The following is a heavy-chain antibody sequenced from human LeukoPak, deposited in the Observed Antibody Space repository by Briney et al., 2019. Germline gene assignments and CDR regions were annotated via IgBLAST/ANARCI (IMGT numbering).Heavy chain of an antibody. CDR2: IWYDGSNK. J-gene: IGHJ4*02. V-gene: IGHV3-33*06. CDR1: GFTFRGYG. D-gene: IGHD1-26*01. Sequence: GGSLRLSCAASGFTFRGYGMHWVRQAPGKGLEWVAVIWYDGSNKYYADSVKGPFTISRDNSKNTLYLQMDSLRTEDTAVYYCAKDMHQGGRTGFDYWGQGTLVTVPS. CDR3: AKDMHQGGRTGFDY.